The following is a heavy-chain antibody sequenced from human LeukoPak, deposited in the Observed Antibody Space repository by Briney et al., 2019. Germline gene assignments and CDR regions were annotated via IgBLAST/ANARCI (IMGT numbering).Heavy chain of an antibody. V-gene: IGHV4-59*01. CDR3: ARGDEYSYAVDY. D-gene: IGHD5-18*01. CDR2: IYYSGST. CDR1: GGSISSYY. J-gene: IGHJ4*02. Sequence: SETLSLTCTVSGGSISSYYWSWIRQSPGKGLEWIGYIYYSGSTNYNPSLKSRVTMSVDSSKTQFSLRLRSVTAADTAVYYCARGDEYSYAVDYWGQGTLVTVSS.